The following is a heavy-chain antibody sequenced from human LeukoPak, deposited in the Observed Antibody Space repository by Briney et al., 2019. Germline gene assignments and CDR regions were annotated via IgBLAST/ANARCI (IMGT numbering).Heavy chain of an antibody. CDR3: ARGGVDHYGSGTYYLMYYFDH. CDR1: GFTFSSYT. CDR2: ISTSSSYI. V-gene: IGHV3-21*01. D-gene: IGHD3-10*01. J-gene: IGHJ4*02. Sequence: GGSLRLSCAASGFTFSSYTMNWVRQAPGKGLEWVSSISTSSSYIYYADSVKGRFTISRDNAKNSLYLQMNSLRAEDTALYYCARGGVDHYGSGTYYLMYYFDHWGQGALVTVSS.